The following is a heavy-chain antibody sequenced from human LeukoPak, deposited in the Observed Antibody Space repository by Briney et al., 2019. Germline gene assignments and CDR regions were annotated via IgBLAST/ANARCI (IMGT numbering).Heavy chain of an antibody. D-gene: IGHD5-12*01. CDR1: GYTFTSYG. V-gene: IGHV1-18*01. CDR2: ISAYNGNT. J-gene: IGHJ4*02. Sequence: ASVKVSCKASGYTFTSYGISWVRQAPGQGLEWMEWISAYNGNTNYAQKLQGRVTMTTDTSTSTAYMELRSLRSDDTAVYYCARDDQEVDIVATIPSYWGQGTLVTVSS. CDR3: ARDDQEVDIVATIPSY.